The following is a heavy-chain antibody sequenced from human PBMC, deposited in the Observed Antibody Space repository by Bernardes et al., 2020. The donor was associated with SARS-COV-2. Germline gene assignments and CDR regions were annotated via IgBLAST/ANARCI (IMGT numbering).Heavy chain of an antibody. CDR1: GFSFSSYW. CDR2: IYPSDSNT. J-gene: IGHJ3*02. D-gene: IGHD3-10*01. CDR3: ARRYGSGNYHNHRNAFDI. Sequence: GESLKISGHGSGFSFSSYWIGWVRKKPGKGLEWMGIIYPSDSNTIYSPSFEGQVTISADKSISTAYLQWSSLKASDTAMYYCARRYGSGNYHNHRNAFDIWGQGTMVTVSS. V-gene: IGHV5-51*01.